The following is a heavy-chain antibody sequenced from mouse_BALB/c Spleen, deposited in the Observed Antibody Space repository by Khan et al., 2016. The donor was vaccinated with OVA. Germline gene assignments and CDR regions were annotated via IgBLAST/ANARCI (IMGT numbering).Heavy chain of an antibody. V-gene: IGHV1S56*01. D-gene: IGHD2-4*01. CDR2: IYPGDGST. Sequence: QVQLKQSGPELVKPGALVKISCKTSDYTFTAYDINWVKQRPGQGLEWIGWIYPGDGSTKYNENFKGKATLTAEKSSNTAYMQLSSLTSEKSAVYFWAREGLRGVAMDYWGQGTSVSVSS. CDR1: DYTFTAYD. J-gene: IGHJ4*01. CDR3: AREGLRGVAMDY.